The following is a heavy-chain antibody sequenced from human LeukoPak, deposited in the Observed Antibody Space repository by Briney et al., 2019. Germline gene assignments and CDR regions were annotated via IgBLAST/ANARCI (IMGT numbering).Heavy chain of an antibody. CDR1: GFTFNNYA. D-gene: IGHD3-16*01. J-gene: IGHJ4*02. CDR3: ARAPGGGYGFDY. CDR2: ISGSVVYT. V-gene: IGHV3-23*01. Sequence: GGSLRLSCAASGFTFNNYAMSWVRQAPGKGLEWVSTISGSVVYTYYADSVKGRFTISRDNSKNTLYLQMNSLRAEDTAVYYCARAPGGGYGFDYWGQGTLVTVSS.